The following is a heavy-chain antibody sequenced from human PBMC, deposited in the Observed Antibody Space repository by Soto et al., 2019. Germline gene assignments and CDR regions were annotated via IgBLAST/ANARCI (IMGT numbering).Heavy chain of an antibody. Sequence: QVLLRESGPGLVKPWETLSLTCTVSGDSISSYYWNWIRQPPGKALEWIGYVDNSGNTNYNPSFKSRVTMFADTSKNQVSLDLDSLTAADTAVYYCATSRDGGAQSKKWFDPWGQGTLVTVSA. D-gene: IGHD3-3*01. CDR1: GDSISSYY. CDR3: ATSRDGGAQSKKWFDP. V-gene: IGHV4-59*01. J-gene: IGHJ5*02. CDR2: VDNSGNT.